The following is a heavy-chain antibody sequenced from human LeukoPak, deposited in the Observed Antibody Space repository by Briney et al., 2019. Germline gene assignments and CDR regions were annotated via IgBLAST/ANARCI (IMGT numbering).Heavy chain of an antibody. CDR2: ITPTTDNI. J-gene: IGHJ4*02. D-gene: IGHD6-19*01. V-gene: IGHV3-21*01. Sequence: GGSLRLSCAASGFTYSDSAMEWVRQTPGKGLEWVSSITPTTDNIYYTPSVEGRFTISRDNAKHSLYLQMNNLRADDTAVYYCARLAGPRPGTYYFDFWGQGVQVTVSS. CDR1: GFTYSDSA. CDR3: ARLAGPRPGTYYFDF.